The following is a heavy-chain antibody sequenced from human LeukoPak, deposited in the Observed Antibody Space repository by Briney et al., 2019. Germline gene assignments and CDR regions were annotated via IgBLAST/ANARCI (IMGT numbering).Heavy chain of an antibody. CDR2: IWYDGSNE. Sequence: GGSLRLSCAASGFTFSSYGMHWVRQAPGKGLERVAVIWYDGSNEYYADSVKGRFTISRDNSKNTLYLQMNSLRAEDTAVYCCARDHPAVGGSTGYFQHWGQGTLVTVSS. J-gene: IGHJ1*01. CDR1: GFTFSSYG. V-gene: IGHV3-33*01. D-gene: IGHD6-19*01. CDR3: ARDHPAVGGSTGYFQH.